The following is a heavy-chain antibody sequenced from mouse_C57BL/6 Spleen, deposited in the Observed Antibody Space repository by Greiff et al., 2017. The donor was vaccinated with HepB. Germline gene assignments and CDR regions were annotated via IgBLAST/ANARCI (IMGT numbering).Heavy chain of an antibody. CDR1: GYAFTNYL. CDR3: ARSQLDAMDY. D-gene: IGHD4-1*02. CDR2: INPGSGGT. J-gene: IGHJ4*01. V-gene: IGHV1-54*01. Sequence: QVQQQQSGAELVRPGTSVKVSCKASGYAFTNYLIEWVKQRPGQGLEWIGVINPGSGGTNYNEKFKCKATLTADKSSSTAYMHLSSLTSEDSAVYFCARSQLDAMDYWGQGTSVTVSS.